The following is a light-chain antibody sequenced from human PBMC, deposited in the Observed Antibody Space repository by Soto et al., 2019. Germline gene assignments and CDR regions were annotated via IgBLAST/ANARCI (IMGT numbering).Light chain of an antibody. CDR2: GAS. CDR1: QSVSSSY. Sequence: EIVLTQSPGTLSLSTGERATLSCRASQSVSSSYLAWYQQKPGQAPRLLIYGASSMDTGIPERFSGSGSGTDFTLTISRLEPEDFAVYYCQQYGSSLWTFGQGTKVEIK. V-gene: IGKV3-20*01. J-gene: IGKJ1*01. CDR3: QQYGSSLWT.